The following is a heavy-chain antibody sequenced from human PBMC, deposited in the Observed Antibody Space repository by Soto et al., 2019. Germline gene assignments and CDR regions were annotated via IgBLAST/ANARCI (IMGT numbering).Heavy chain of an antibody. D-gene: IGHD1-26*01. J-gene: IGHJ4*02. Sequence: SETLSLTCTVSVGSISSSNYHWGWIRQAPGKGLEWIGNIYYTGSTYYNQSLISRVTVYVDTYKNTFSLRLTSVTDTDSATYYCARSLVGAVKGFDYWGQGALVTVSS. CDR3: ARSLVGAVKGFDY. CDR1: VGSISSSNYH. CDR2: IYYTGST. V-gene: IGHV4-39*01.